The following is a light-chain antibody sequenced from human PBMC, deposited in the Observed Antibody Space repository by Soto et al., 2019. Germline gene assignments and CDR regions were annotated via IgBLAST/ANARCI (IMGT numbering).Light chain of an antibody. CDR3: QHYNSYSEA. J-gene: IGKJ1*01. V-gene: IGKV3-20*01. Sequence: ALTQSPGTLPSSPGERATLSCRTSQSVSSTYVAWYQQKPGQSPRLLVYGASTRATGITARFSGSGSGTEFTLTISSLQPDDFATYYCQHYNSYSEAFGQGTKVDIK. CDR2: GAS. CDR1: QSVSSTY.